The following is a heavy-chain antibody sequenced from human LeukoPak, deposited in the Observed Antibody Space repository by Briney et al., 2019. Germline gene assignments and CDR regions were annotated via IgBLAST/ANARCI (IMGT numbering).Heavy chain of an antibody. Sequence: SVTVSCKASGGTFSSYAISWVRQAPGQGLEWMGGIIPIFGTANYAQKFQGRVTITADESTSTAYMELSSLRSEDTAVYYCASGALTTVVIYYYYYGMDVWGQGTTVTVSS. V-gene: IGHV1-69*13. CDR2: IIPIFGTA. CDR1: GGTFSSYA. J-gene: IGHJ6*02. CDR3: ASGALTTVVIYYYYYGMDV. D-gene: IGHD4-23*01.